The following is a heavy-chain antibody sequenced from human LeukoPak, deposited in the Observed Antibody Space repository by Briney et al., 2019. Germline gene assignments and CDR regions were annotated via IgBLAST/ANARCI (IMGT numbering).Heavy chain of an antibody. J-gene: IGHJ4*02. V-gene: IGHV3-30*02. D-gene: IGHD2-2*01. CDR3: ARLESQYQLLRGPLDY. CDR1: GFTFSSYG. Sequence: GGSLRLSCAASGFTFSSYGMHWVRQAPGKGLEWVAFIRYDGSNKYYADSVKGRFTISRDNSKNTLYLQMNSLRAEDTAVYYCARLESQYQLLRGPLDYWGQGTLVTVSS. CDR2: IRYDGSNK.